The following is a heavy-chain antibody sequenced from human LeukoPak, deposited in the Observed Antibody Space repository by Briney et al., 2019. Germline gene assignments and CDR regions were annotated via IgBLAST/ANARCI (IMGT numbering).Heavy chain of an antibody. J-gene: IGHJ6*02. D-gene: IGHD2-2*01. CDR2: ISWNSGSI. CDR1: GFTFDDYA. CDR3: AKAGSIVVVPAADGMDV. V-gene: IGHV3-9*01. Sequence: PGRSLRLSCAASGFTFDDYAMHWVRQAPGKGLEWVSGISWNSGSIGYADSVKGRFTISRDNAKNSLYLQMNSLRAEDTALYYCAKAGSIVVVPAADGMDVWGQGTTVTVSS.